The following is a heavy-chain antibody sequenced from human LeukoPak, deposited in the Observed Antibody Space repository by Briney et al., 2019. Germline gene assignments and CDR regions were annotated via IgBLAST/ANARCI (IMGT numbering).Heavy chain of an antibody. Sequence: ASVKVSCKVSGYTLTELSMHWVRQAPGKGLEGMGGFDPEDGETIYAQKFQGRVTMTEDTSTDTAYMELSSLRSEDTAVYYCATARPSYYYGSGSHRKDAFDYWGQGTLVTVSS. CDR3: ATARPSYYYGSGSHRKDAFDY. V-gene: IGHV1-24*01. J-gene: IGHJ4*02. CDR2: FDPEDGET. D-gene: IGHD3-10*01. CDR1: GYTLTELS.